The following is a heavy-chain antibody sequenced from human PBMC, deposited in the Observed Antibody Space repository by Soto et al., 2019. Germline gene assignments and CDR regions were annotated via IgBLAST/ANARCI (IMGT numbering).Heavy chain of an antibody. Sequence: SQTLSLTCAISGDSVSSNSAAWNWIRQSPSRGLEWLVRTYYRSKWYNDYAVSVKSRITINPDTSKNQFSLQLNSVTPEDTAVYYCARDLEQLVLGPTSSYYYYGMDVWGQGTTVTVSS. V-gene: IGHV6-1*01. CDR2: TYYRSKWYN. J-gene: IGHJ6*02. CDR3: ARDLEQLVLGPTSSYYYYGMDV. CDR1: GDSVSSNSAA. D-gene: IGHD6-6*01.